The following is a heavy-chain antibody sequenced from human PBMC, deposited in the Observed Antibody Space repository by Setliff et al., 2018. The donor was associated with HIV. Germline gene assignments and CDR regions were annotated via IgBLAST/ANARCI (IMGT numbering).Heavy chain of an antibody. D-gene: IGHD2-21*01. CDR1: GFAFSYNT. CDR2: ITGNGGSI. V-gene: IGHV3-64*02. CDR3: VRDTPGSDNAFDI. Sequence: GGSLRLSCAASGFAFSYNTMHWVRQAPGKGLEYVSGITGNGGSIFYADAVRGRFTISRDNSGDLLFLQMASLRPEDMAVYYCVRDTPGSDNAFDIWGQGTMVTVSS. J-gene: IGHJ3*02.